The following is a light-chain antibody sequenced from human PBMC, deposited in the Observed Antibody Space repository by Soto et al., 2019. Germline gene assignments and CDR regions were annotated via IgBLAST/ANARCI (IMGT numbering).Light chain of an antibody. Sequence: QSVLTQPGSVSGSPGQSITICCSGTSSDIGAYNYVSWYQHQSGKAPKLLISEVSNRPSGISVRFSGSKSGNTASLTISGLQAEDEADYYCTSYTADTTIMFGGGTKLTVL. CDR2: EVS. CDR1: SSDIGAYNY. CDR3: TSYTADTTIM. J-gene: IGLJ3*02. V-gene: IGLV2-14*01.